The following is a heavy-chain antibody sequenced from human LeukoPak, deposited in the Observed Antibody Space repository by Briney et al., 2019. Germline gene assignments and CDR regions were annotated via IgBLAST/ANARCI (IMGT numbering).Heavy chain of an antibody. Sequence: ASVKVSCKASGYTFTGYYMHWVRQAPGQGLEWMGWINPNSGGTNYAQKFQGRVTMTRVTSISTAYMELSRLRSDDTAVYYCARKDYDFWSGYYYPPPFDYWGQGTLVTVSS. D-gene: IGHD3-3*01. CDR3: ARKDYDFWSGYYYPPPFDY. V-gene: IGHV1-2*02. CDR1: GYTFTGYY. J-gene: IGHJ4*02. CDR2: INPNSGGT.